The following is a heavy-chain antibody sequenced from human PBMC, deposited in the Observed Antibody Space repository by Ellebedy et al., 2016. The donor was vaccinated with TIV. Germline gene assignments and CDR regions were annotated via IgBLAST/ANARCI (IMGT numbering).Heavy chain of an antibody. CDR1: GFTFSNYW. V-gene: IGHV3-7*03. CDR2: MKQDGREE. D-gene: IGHD2-8*01. J-gene: IGHJ4*02. CDR3: ASCHCANGVCYLFDY. Sequence: GGSLRLSCSASGFTFSNYWMTWVRQAPGKGLEWVANMKQDGREEYYMDSVKGRFIISRDNAKNSLYLQMNSLRAEDTAVYYCASCHCANGVCYLFDYWGQGTQVTVSS.